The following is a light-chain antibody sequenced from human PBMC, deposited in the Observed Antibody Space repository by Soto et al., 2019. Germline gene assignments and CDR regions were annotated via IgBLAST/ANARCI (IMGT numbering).Light chain of an antibody. CDR3: SSYAGGNNLYV. V-gene: IGLV2-8*01. CDR1: SSDVGRYNY. J-gene: IGLJ1*01. CDR2: EVT. Sequence: QSVLTQPPSASGSPGQSVTISCTGTSSDVGRYNYVSWYQQHPGKAPKLMISEVTKRPSGVPDRFSGSKSGNTASLTVSGLQAEEEADYYCSSYAGGNNLYVFGTGTKVTVL.